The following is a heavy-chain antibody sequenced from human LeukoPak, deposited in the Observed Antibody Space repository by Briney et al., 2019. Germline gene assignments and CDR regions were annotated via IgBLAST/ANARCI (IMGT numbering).Heavy chain of an antibody. Sequence: ASVKVSCEASGYTFPSYFMHWVRQAPGQGLEWMGIINPTGGSTTYAQKFQGRVTMTRDTSTSTVYMELSSLRSEDTAVYYCARGPEKWLPSPPDYWGQGTLVTVSS. J-gene: IGHJ4*02. V-gene: IGHV1-46*01. CDR3: ARGPEKWLPSPPDY. CDR2: INPTGGST. D-gene: IGHD3-22*01. CDR1: GYTFPSYF.